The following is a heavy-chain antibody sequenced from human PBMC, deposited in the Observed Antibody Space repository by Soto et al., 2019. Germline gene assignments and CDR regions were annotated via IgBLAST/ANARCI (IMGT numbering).Heavy chain of an antibody. CDR1: GGTFSSSG. Sequence: QVQLVQSGTEVKKPGSSVKVSCKASGGTFSSSGFSWVRQAPGQGLEWMGMIVPSLDTTKYAQKFQARVTITADQFTSTAYMELSSLRSEDTAVYYCAGWPQPRGTADPYGVDVWGQGTRVIVSS. D-gene: IGHD2-21*02. V-gene: IGHV1-69*09. CDR3: AGWPQPRGTADPYGVDV. J-gene: IGHJ6*02. CDR2: IVPSLDTT.